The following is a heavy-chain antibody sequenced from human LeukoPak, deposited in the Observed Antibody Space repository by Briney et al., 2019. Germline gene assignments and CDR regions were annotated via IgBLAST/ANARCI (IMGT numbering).Heavy chain of an antibody. D-gene: IGHD6-13*01. J-gene: IGHJ5*02. Sequence: SETLSLTCSVSGGSIRSSDDYWGFVRQTPGKGLEWMGSIYYTGSSHYNPSLKSRATISVDTSKNQFSLKLTSVTAADTAVYYCARVLAAAGNNWFDPWGQGTLVTVSS. CDR2: IYYTGSS. CDR1: GGSIRSSDDY. V-gene: IGHV4-39*07. CDR3: ARVLAAAGNNWFDP.